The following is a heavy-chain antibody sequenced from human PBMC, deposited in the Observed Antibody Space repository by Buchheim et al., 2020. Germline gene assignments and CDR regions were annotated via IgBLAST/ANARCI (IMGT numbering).Heavy chain of an antibody. D-gene: IGHD6-6*01. Sequence: QVQLQESGPGLVKPSETLSLTCTVSGASISGFYWTWIRQSPGKGLEWIGYIFNSASTNYNPSLKSRVAISVDTSKNQFSLNLSSVTAADTAVYYCVRHGYGSSHWGRGTL. CDR2: IFNSAST. CDR3: VRHGYGSSH. CDR1: GASISGFY. V-gene: IGHV4-59*08. J-gene: IGHJ4*02.